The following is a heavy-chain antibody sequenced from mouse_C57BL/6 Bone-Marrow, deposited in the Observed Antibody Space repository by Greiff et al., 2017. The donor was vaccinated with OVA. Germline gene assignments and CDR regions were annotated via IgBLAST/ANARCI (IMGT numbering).Heavy chain of an antibody. D-gene: IGHD4-1*01. Sequence: DVHLVESGGGLVKPGGSLKLSCAASGFTFSSYAMSWVRQTPEKRLEWVATISDGGSYTYYPDNVKGRFTISRDNAKNNLYLQMSHLKSEDTAMYYCARDWDGFAYWGQGTLVTVSA. CDR3: ARDWDGFAY. V-gene: IGHV5-4*01. J-gene: IGHJ3*01. CDR2: ISDGGSYT. CDR1: GFTFSSYA.